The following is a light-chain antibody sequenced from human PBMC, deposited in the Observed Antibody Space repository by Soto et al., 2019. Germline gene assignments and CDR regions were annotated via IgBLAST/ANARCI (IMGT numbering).Light chain of an antibody. CDR2: DAS. Sequence: DIHVTESPSSLAASEGDRVTITFQASQNINNYLNWYQQKPGRAPKLLIYDASNLEAGVPSRFRGSGSGTDFTFTISRLQPEDIATYYCQQYENLPTFGQGTRLEI. CDR1: QNINNY. CDR3: QQYENLPT. J-gene: IGKJ5*01. V-gene: IGKV1-33*01.